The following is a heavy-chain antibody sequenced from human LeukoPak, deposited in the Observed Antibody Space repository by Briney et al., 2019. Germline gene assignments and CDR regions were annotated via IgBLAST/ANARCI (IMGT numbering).Heavy chain of an antibody. CDR1: GFTFNSYA. CDR2: ISDGGGST. Sequence: GGSLRLSCAASGFTFNSYAMNWVRQAPGKGLEWVSTISDGGGSTYYADSVKGRFTISRDNSKNTLYLQMNSLRAEDTAVYYCAKDRLNYYGSGSRFDYWGQGTLVTVSS. V-gene: IGHV3-23*01. J-gene: IGHJ4*02. D-gene: IGHD3-10*01. CDR3: AKDRLNYYGSGSRFDY.